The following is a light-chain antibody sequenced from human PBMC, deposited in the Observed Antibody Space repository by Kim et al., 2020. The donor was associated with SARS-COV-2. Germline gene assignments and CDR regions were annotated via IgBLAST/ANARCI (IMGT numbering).Light chain of an antibody. Sequence: GQGVTISCSGSSSNIGSNYVYWYQQLPGTAPKLLIYRNNQRPSGVPDRFSGSKSGTSASLAISGLRSKDEADYYCAAWDDSLSGVVFGGGTKLTVL. V-gene: IGLV1-47*01. CDR3: AAWDDSLSGVV. CDR2: RNN. J-gene: IGLJ2*01. CDR1: SSNIGSNY.